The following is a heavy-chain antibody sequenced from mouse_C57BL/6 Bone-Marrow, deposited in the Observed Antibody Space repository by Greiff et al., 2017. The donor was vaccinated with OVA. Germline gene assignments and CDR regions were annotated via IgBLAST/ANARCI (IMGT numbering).Heavy chain of an antibody. Sequence: EVKLEESGPGLVKPSQSLSLTCSATGYSITSGYYWNWIRQSPENNLEWMGYISYDGSNNYNPSLKNRISITRDTSKNQFFLKLNSVTTEDTATYYGAREGIYGSPWFAYWGQGTLVTVSA. J-gene: IGHJ3*01. V-gene: IGHV3-6*01. CDR1: GYSITSGYY. CDR3: AREGIYGSPWFAY. D-gene: IGHD2-2*01. CDR2: ISYDGSN.